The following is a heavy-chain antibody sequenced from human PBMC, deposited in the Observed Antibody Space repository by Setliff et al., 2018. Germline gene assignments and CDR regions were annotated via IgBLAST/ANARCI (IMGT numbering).Heavy chain of an antibody. V-gene: IGHV1-8*01. CDR2: MNPNSGNT. CDR3: ARDSYCGGDCYGAGWFDP. Sequence: ASVKVSCKASGYTFTSYDINWVRQATGQGLEWMGWMNPNSGNTGYAQKFQGRVTMTRNTSISTAYMELSSLRSQDTAVYYCARDSYCGGDCYGAGWFDPWGQGTLVTVSS. J-gene: IGHJ5*02. CDR1: GYTFTSYD. D-gene: IGHD2-21*02.